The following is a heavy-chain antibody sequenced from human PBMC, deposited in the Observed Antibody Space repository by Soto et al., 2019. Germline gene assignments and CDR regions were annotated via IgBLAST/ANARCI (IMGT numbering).Heavy chain of an antibody. J-gene: IGHJ6*02. CDR3: AKDQRMITFGDPYVGMDV. V-gene: IGHV3-30*18. Sequence: QVHLVESGGGMVQPGRSLRLSCVVSGFTFSNYGMHWVRQAPGKGLEWVAIISYDTSNRYYADSVKGRFTISRDNSNNMLYLQMNSLRAEDTAVYYCAKDQRMITFGDPYVGMDVWGQGTTVIVSS. D-gene: IGHD3-16*01. CDR2: ISYDTSNR. CDR1: GFTFSNYG.